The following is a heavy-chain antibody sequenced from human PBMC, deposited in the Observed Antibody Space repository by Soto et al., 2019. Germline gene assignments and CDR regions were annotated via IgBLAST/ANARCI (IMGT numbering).Heavy chain of an antibody. CDR3: ARSPRYCSSTSCFPFDY. Sequence: SETLSLTCTVSGGSISSSSYYWGWIRQPPGKGLEWIGSIYYSGSTYYNPSLKTRVPITVDTSKNQFSLKLSSVAAADTAVYYCARSPRYCSSTSCFPFDYWGQGTLVTVSS. V-gene: IGHV4-39*01. CDR1: GGSISSSSYY. D-gene: IGHD2-2*01. CDR2: IYYSGST. J-gene: IGHJ4*02.